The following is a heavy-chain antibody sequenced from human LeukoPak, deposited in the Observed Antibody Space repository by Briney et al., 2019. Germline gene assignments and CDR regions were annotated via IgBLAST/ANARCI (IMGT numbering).Heavy chain of an antibody. J-gene: IGHJ4*02. CDR2: IYSKGAT. Sequence: SETLSLTCTVSGDSVSSPNSYWTWIRQPAGKGLEWIGRIYSKGATNYNPSLKSRITISLDTSKNQLSLQLISVTAADTAVYYCARGLQEMATLKGFDSWGQGTLVTVSS. D-gene: IGHD5-24*01. CDR1: GDSVSSPNSY. V-gene: IGHV4-61*02. CDR3: ARGLQEMATLKGFDS.